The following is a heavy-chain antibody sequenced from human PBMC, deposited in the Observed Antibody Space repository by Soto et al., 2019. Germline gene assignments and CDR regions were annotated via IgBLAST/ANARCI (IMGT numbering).Heavy chain of an antibody. CDR1: GGTFSSYA. J-gene: IGHJ4*02. CDR3: ASPPSDYDSSGYYPY. Sequence: SVKVSCKASGGTFSSYAISWVRQAPGQGLEWMGGIIPIFGTANYAQKFQGRVTITAXXSXSXXXMXLXXLRSEDTAVYYCASPPSDYDSSGYYPYWGQGTLVTVSS. D-gene: IGHD3-22*01. V-gene: IGHV1-69*06. CDR2: IIPIFGTA.